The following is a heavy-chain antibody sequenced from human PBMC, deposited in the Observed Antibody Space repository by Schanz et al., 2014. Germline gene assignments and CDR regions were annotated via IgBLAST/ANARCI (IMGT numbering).Heavy chain of an antibody. V-gene: IGHV3-23*04. CDR3: AKDPGPPFDWLFYFDY. Sequence: EVQLVESGGGLVQPGGSLRLSCAASEFTFRSYAMSWVRQAPGKGLEWVSAISGSGIATYYADSVKGRFTISRDNSKNTVYLQMNSLRLEDTAVYYCAKDPGPPFDWLFYFDYWGQGALVTVSS. J-gene: IGHJ4*02. D-gene: IGHD3-9*01. CDR2: ISGSGIAT. CDR1: EFTFRSYA.